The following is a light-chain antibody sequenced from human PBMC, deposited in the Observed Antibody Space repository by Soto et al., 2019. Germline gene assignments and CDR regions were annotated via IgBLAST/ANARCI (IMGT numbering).Light chain of an antibody. J-gene: IGKJ5*01. CDR3: QQYGSSPPSST. V-gene: IGKV3-11*01. CDR2: DAS. Sequence: EIVLTQSPATLSLSPGERATLSCRAIQSISSYLAWYQQKPGQAPRLLIYDASNRATGIPARFSGSGSGTDFTLTISRLEPEDFAVYYCQQYGSSPPSSTFGQGTRLEIK. CDR1: QSISSY.